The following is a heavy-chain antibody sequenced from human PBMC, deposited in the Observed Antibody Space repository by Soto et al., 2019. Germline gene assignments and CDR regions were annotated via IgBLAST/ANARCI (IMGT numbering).Heavy chain of an antibody. CDR1: GFTFGSYA. V-gene: IGHV3-30*18. CDR2: VSYDGSTK. J-gene: IGHJ4*02. Sequence: QVQLVESGGGVVQPGRSLRLSCTASGFTFGSYAMHWVRQAPDKGLEWVAVVSYDGSTKHYVDSVRGRFTISRDNSKSTLYLQMNSLRADDTAVYYCANRPDDWNYHFWGQGTLVTVSS. CDR3: ANRPDDWNYHF. D-gene: IGHD1-7*01.